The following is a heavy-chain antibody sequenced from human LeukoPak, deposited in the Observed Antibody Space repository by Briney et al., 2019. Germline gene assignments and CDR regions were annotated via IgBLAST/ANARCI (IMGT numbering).Heavy chain of an antibody. J-gene: IGHJ4*02. D-gene: IGHD3-10*01. Sequence: SGGSLRLSCAASGLTFSSYWIHWVRQAPGKGLVWVSRINSDGGSTNYADSVKGRFTISRDNAKNTLYLQMNSLRAEDTALYYCARDLGGTSWIGGFDYWGQGTLVTVSS. CDR3: ARDLGGTSWIGGFDY. CDR1: GLTFSSYW. CDR2: INSDGGST. V-gene: IGHV3-74*01.